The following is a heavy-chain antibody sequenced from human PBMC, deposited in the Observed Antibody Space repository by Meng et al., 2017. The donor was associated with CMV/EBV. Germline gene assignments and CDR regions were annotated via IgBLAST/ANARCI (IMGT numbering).Heavy chain of an antibody. CDR3: ARRSVYGWCDR. J-gene: IGHJ5*02. CDR2: ISYSGST. D-gene: IGHD1-14*01. Sequence: GSLRLSCTVSGGSINSNNYYWGWIRQPPGKGLEWIGSISYSGSTYYNPSLKSRVTISVDTSKNQFSLKLSSVTAADTAVHFCARRSVYGWCDRWGQGTLVTVSS. CDR1: GGSINSNNYY. V-gene: IGHV4-39*01.